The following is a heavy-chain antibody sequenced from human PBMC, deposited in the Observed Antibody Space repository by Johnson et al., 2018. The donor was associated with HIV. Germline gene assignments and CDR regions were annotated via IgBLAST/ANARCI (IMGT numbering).Heavy chain of an antibody. D-gene: IGHD1-26*01. CDR3: AKSSRVSTTFDAFDI. J-gene: IGHJ3*02. CDR2: ISSSGSNR. V-gene: IGHV3-11*01. Sequence: QVQLVESGGGVVQPGRSLRLSCAASEFTFSDYYMSWIRQAPGKGLEWLSYISSSGSNRDYSDSVKGRFTISRDNAKNSLYLQMNSLRAEDTAVYYCAKSSRVSTTFDAFDIWGQGTMVTVSS. CDR1: EFTFSDYY.